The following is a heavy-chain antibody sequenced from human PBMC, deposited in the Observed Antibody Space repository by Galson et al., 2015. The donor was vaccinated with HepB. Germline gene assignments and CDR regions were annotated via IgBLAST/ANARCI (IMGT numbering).Heavy chain of an antibody. CDR2: ISGSAGYT. V-gene: IGHV3-23*01. Sequence: SLRLSCAASGFTLRNYAMSWVRQAPGKGLEWVSGISGSAGYTNSADSMKGRFTISRDNSKNTLYLQMNSLRAEDTAVYYCAKDVSSSSVWYFDLWGRGTLVTVSS. CDR3: AKDVSSSSVWYFDL. J-gene: IGHJ2*01. CDR1: GFTLRNYA. D-gene: IGHD6-6*01.